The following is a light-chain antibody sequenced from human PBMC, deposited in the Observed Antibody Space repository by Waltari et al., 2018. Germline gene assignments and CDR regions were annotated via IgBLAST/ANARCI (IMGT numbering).Light chain of an antibody. CDR3: QQYYNWKT. CDR2: GAS. CDR1: QSVSRK. J-gene: IGKJ1*01. V-gene: IGKV3-15*01. Sequence: EIVMTQSPATLSVSPGERATLSCRASQSVSRKLAWYQQKPGQAPRLLVSGASTRATGIPARFSGSGSWTEFTLSISSLQSEDFAVYYCQQYYNWKTFGQGTKVEIK.